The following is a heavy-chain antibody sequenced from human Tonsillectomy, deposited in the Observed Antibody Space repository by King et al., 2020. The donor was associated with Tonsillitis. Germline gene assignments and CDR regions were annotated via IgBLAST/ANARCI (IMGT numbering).Heavy chain of an antibody. D-gene: IGHD6-19*01. CDR1: GFDFSSYG. Sequence: VQLVESGGGVVQPGGSLRLSCASSGFDFSSYGMHWVRQAPGKGLEWVAVISFDASRENYADSVKGRFTISRDNSKNTLYLQMNSLRAEDTAVYYCAGERLYSSDWGIDYWGLGSLVTVSS. CDR2: ISFDASRE. J-gene: IGHJ4*02. CDR3: AGERLYSSDWGIDY. V-gene: IGHV3-33*05.